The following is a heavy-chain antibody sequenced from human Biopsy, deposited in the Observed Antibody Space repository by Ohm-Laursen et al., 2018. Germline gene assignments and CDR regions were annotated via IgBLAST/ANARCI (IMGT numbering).Heavy chain of an antibody. V-gene: IGHV4-31*01. CDR2: IFNSANT. CDR1: GGSFTGHY. J-gene: IGHJ5*02. Sequence: SQTLSLTCTVSGGSFTGHYWSWIRQRPGKGLEWIGYIFNSANTYYNPSLKNLITISGDTYKNQFSLKLNSVTAADTAVYYCARGDYFDSNGYFWFDPWGQGTLVTVSS. D-gene: IGHD3-22*01. CDR3: ARGDYFDSNGYFWFDP.